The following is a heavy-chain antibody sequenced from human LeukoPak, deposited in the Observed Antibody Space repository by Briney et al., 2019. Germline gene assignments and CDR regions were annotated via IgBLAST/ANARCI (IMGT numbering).Heavy chain of an antibody. CDR2: ISGDGGSI. V-gene: IGHV3-43*02. Sequence: GGSLRLSCAASGFTFDDYAMHWVRQAPGKGLEWVSLISGDGGSIYYADSVKGRFTISRDNSKNSLYLQMNSLRTEDTALYYCAKDKVAAAAGSYYYYGMDVWGQGTTVTVSS. CDR1: GFTFDDYA. J-gene: IGHJ6*02. CDR3: AKDKVAAAAGSYYYYGMDV. D-gene: IGHD6-13*01.